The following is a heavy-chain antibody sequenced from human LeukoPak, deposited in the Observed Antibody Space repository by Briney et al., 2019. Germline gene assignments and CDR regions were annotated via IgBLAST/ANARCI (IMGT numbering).Heavy chain of an antibody. V-gene: IGHV3-33*05. CDR1: GFTFSSYG. CDR2: ISYVGSNK. CDR3: ARDGDYYGSGPDYYYGMDV. J-gene: IGHJ6*02. D-gene: IGHD3-10*01. Sequence: PGGSLRLSCAASGFTFSSYGMHWVRQAPGKGLEWVAVISYVGSNKYYADSVKGRFTISRDNSKNTLYLQMTSLRAEDTAVYYCARDGDYYGSGPDYYYGMDVWGQGTTVTASS.